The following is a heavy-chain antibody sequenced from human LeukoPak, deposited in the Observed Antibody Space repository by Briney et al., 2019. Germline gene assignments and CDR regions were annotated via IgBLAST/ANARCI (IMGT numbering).Heavy chain of an antibody. CDR1: GYTFTSYG. D-gene: IGHD2-8*01. CDR3: AREFLPGVLMVYAYDY. V-gene: IGHV1-18*01. CDR2: ISAYNGNT. J-gene: IGHJ4*02. Sequence: ASVKVSCKASGYTFTSYGISWVRQAPGQGLEWMGWISAYNGNTNYARKLQGRVTMTTDTSTSTAYMELRSLRSDDTAVYYCAREFLPGVLMVYAYDYWGQGTLVTVSS.